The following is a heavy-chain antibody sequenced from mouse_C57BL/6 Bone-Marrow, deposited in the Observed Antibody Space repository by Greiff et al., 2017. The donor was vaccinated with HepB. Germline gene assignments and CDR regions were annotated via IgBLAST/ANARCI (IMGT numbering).Heavy chain of an antibody. CDR2: IYPRSGNT. Sequence: VQGVESGAELARPGASVKLSCKASGYTFTSYGISWVKQRTGQGLEWIGEIYPRSGNTYYNEKFKGKATLTADKSSSTAYMELRSLTSEDSAVYFCARGGRLDYAMDYWGQGTSVTVSS. J-gene: IGHJ4*01. V-gene: IGHV1-81*01. CDR3: ARGGRLDYAMDY. CDR1: GYTFTSYG. D-gene: IGHD2-13*01.